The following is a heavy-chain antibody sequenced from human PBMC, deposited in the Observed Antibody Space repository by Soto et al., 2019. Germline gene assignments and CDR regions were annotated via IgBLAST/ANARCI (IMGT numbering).Heavy chain of an antibody. CDR3: AGNWNDGDDYFDY. D-gene: IGHD1-1*01. CDR1: GYTFTGYY. CDR2: INPNSGGT. J-gene: IGHJ4*02. Sequence: ASVKVSCKASGYTFTGYYMHWVRQAPGQGFEWMGWINPNSGGTNYAQKFQGRVTMTRDTSISTVYMELSRLRSDDTAVYYCAGNWNDGDDYFDYWGQGTLVTVSS. V-gene: IGHV1-2*02.